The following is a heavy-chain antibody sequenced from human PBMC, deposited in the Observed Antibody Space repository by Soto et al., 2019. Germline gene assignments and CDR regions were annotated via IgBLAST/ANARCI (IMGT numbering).Heavy chain of an antibody. D-gene: IGHD1-1*01. CDR2: IYYTGTT. CDR3: ARDSNWRGFEP. V-gene: IGHV4-61*08. Sequence: QVQLQESGPGVVEPSETLSLTCTVSGDSVTSGAYYWSWIRQPPGKGLEWIGFIYYTGTTNYSPSLKVRVTISLDPPKNHLSLRLTFVTVADPALYYCARDSNWRGFEPWGQGTLVTVSS. CDR1: GDSVTSGAYY. J-gene: IGHJ5*02.